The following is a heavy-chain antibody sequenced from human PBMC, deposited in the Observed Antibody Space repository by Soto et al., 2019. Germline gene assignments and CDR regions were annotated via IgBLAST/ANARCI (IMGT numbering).Heavy chain of an antibody. D-gene: IGHD2-8*01. CDR1: GYTFTGYY. V-gene: IGHV1-2*04. CDR3: ARGHGMVYAIRDYYYGMDV. CDR2: INPNSGGT. Sequence: ASVKVSCNASGYTFTGYYMHWVRQAPGQGLEWMGWINPNSGGTNYAQKFQGWVTMTRDTSISTAYMELSRLRSDDTAVYYCARGHGMVYAIRDYYYGMDVWGQGTTVTVSS. J-gene: IGHJ6*02.